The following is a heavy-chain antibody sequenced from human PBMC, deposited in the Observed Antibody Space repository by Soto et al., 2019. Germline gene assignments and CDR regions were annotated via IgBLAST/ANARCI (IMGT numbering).Heavy chain of an antibody. V-gene: IGHV3-15*07. CDR2: NKSKTDGGKT. D-gene: IGHD3-22*01. Sequence: PGGSLRLSCAASGFTFSNAWMNWVRQAPGKGLEWVGRNKSKTDGGKTDYTAPVKSRITISRDDSKKKQYLQMNSLKTDDIAVYYCSTDSYYYDSSGYFRDAFDIWGQGTMVTVSS. CDR1: GFTFSNAW. CDR3: STDSYYYDSSGYFRDAFDI. J-gene: IGHJ3*02.